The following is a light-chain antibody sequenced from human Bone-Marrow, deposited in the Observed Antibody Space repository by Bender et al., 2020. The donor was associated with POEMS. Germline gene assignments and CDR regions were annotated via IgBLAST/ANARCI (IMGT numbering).Light chain of an antibody. Sequence: QSVLTQPASVSGSPGQSISISCTGTSSDVGGYDYVSWYQQLPGKAPKLMIHNVSDRPSGVSNRFSGSKSGNTASLTISGLQGEDEADYYCSSYTTSRTVVFGGGTKLTVL. CDR3: SSYTTSRTVV. V-gene: IGLV2-14*03. CDR2: NVS. J-gene: IGLJ2*01. CDR1: SSDVGGYDY.